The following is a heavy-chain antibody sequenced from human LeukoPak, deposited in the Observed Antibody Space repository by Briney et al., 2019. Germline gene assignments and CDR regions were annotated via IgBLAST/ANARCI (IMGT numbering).Heavy chain of an antibody. J-gene: IGHJ4*02. Sequence: PSETLSLTCTVSGGSISSSSYYWGWIRQPPGKGLEWIGSIYYSGSTYYNPSLKSRVTISVDTSKNQFSLKLSSVTAADTAVYYCARHRDGYTEGDFDYWGQGTLVTVSS. V-gene: IGHV4-39*01. D-gene: IGHD5-24*01. CDR1: GGSISSSSYY. CDR3: ARHRDGYTEGDFDY. CDR2: IYYSGST.